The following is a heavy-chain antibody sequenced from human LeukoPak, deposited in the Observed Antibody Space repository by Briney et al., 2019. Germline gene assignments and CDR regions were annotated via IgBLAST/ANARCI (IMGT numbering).Heavy chain of an antibody. CDR2: IYYSGST. V-gene: IGHV4-59*08. CDR3: ARITVGANGYNWFDP. Sequence: PSETLSLTCTVSGFSISSYYWSWIRQPPGKGLEWIGYIYYSGSTNYNPSLKSRVTIFLETSKNQFSLMQISVTTADTAVYYCARITVGANGYNWFDPWGQGTLVTVSS. D-gene: IGHD1-26*01. CDR1: GFSISSYY. J-gene: IGHJ5*02.